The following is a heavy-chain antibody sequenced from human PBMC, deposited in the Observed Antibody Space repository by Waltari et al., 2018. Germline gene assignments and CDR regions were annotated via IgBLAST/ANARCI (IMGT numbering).Heavy chain of an antibody. CDR1: GGSFSGYY. CDR2: INPSGST. CDR3: ARLLTMVRGVIRGKDV. V-gene: IGHV4-34*01. J-gene: IGHJ6*02. D-gene: IGHD3-10*01. Sequence: QVQLQQWGAGLLKPSETLSLTCAVYGGSFSGYYWSWIRQPPGKGLEWIGEINPSGSTNYNPSLKSRVTISVDTSKNQFSLKLSSVTAADTAVYYCARLLTMVRGVIRGKDVWGQGTTVTVSS.